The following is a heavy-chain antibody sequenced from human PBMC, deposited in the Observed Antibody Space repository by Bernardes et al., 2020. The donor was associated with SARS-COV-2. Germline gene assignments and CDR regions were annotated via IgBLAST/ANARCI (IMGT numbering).Heavy chain of an antibody. Sequence: SETLSPTFIISGVSLSCYYCGWIRPPPGEGLEWIGYSYSSGNTNYNPSLESQVTISLATSKNQFFLYLRAVSAADTAVYYCARRVAVRPVYAFDIWGQGTMVTVPS. J-gene: IGHJ3*02. V-gene: IGHV4-59*08. CDR2: SYSSGNT. CDR3: ARRVAVRPVYAFDI. D-gene: IGHD6-6*01. CDR1: GVSLSCYY.